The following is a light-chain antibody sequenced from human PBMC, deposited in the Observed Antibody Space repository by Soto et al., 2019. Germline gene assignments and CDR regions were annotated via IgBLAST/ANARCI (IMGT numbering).Light chain of an antibody. CDR3: QTWGTGIQV. V-gene: IGLV4-69*01. CDR2: LNSDGSH. J-gene: IGLJ2*01. Sequence: QPVLTQSPSASASLGASVKLTCTLTSGHSNYAIAWHQQQPEKGPRYLMKLNSDGSHAKGDGIPGRFSGSSSGAERYLTISSLQSEDEADSYCQTWGTGIQVFGGGTKLTVL. CDR1: SGHSNYA.